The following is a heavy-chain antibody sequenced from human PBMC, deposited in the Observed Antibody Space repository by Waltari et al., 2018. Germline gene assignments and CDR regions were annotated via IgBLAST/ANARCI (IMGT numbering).Heavy chain of an antibody. CDR3: AKDKGKWELLFDY. CDR2: IWYDGSNK. D-gene: IGHD1-26*01. Sequence: QVQLVESGGGVVQPGRSLRLSCAASGFTFSSYGMHWVRQAPGKGLEWVAVIWYDGSNKYYADSVKGRFTISRDNSKNTLYLQMNSLRAEDTAMYYCAKDKGKWELLFDYWGQGTLVIVSS. V-gene: IGHV3-30*18. J-gene: IGHJ4*02. CDR1: GFTFSSYG.